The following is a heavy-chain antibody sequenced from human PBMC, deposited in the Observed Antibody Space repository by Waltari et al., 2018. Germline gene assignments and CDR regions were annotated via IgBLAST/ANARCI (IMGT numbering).Heavy chain of an antibody. CDR1: GYTFTGYY. J-gene: IGHJ4*02. CDR3: AKGARNFFDY. V-gene: IGHV1-2*02. CDR2: VNPNSGVT. Sequence: QVQLVQSGAEVKKPGASVKVSCEASGYTFTGYYLHWVRQAAGQGLEWMGWVNPNSGVTNYAQKFQGSVTMTRDTSITTAYMELSSLRDDDMAVYFCAKGARNFFDYWGQGTLVTVSS.